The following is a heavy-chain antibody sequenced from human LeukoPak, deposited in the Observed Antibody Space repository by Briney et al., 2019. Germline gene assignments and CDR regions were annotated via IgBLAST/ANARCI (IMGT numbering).Heavy chain of an antibody. J-gene: IGHJ3*01. Sequence: PGGSLRLSCAASGFTFSSYSMNWVRQAPGKGLEWVSYISSSSSTIYYADSVKGRFTISRDNAKNSLYLQMNSLRPEDTALYYCARDHKGGDGADAFELWRHGTMVTVSS. CDR2: ISSSSSTI. CDR1: GFTFSSYS. CDR3: ARDHKGGDGADAFEL. V-gene: IGHV3-48*01. D-gene: IGHD5-24*01.